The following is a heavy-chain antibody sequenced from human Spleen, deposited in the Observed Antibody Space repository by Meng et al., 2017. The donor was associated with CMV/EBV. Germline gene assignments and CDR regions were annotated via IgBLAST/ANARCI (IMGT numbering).Heavy chain of an antibody. D-gene: IGHD2-21*02. CDR1: YT. Sequence: YTITWVRQAPGQGLEWMGRIIPILGMANYAQRFQGRVTITADKSTSTAYMELSSLRSEDTAVYYCARIERRRILKYCGSDCSTTDYWGQGTLVTVSS. J-gene: IGHJ4*02. V-gene: IGHV1-69*02. CDR2: IIPILGMA. CDR3: ARIERRRILKYCGSDCSTTDY.